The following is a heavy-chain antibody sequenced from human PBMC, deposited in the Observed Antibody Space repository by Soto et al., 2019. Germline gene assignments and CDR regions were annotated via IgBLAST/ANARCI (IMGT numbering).Heavy chain of an antibody. J-gene: IGHJ5*02. D-gene: IGHD3-9*01. V-gene: IGHV4-39*01. Sequence: QLQLQESGPGLVKPSETLSLTCTVSGCSISSSSYYWGWIRQPPGKGLEWIGRIYYSGSPYYNPSLKRRVTISVDTSQNQFSLQLSSVTAADTAVYYCARHAIVVLLYFVNWFDPWGQGTLVTVSS. CDR3: ARHAIVVLLYFVNWFDP. CDR2: IYYSGSP. CDR1: GCSISSSSYY.